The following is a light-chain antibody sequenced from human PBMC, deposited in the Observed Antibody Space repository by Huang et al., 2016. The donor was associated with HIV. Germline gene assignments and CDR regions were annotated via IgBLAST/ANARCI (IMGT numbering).Light chain of an antibody. CDR1: QSITTY. CDR3: QQSYNLPYT. V-gene: IGKV1-39*01. J-gene: IGKJ2*01. Sequence: DIQMTQSPPSLSASLGDRVTITCRAGQSITTYLNWYRHKPGGAPELLIHATSTLQDGVPSRFSGGGSGTDFTLTITNLQPEDVASYYCQQSYNLPYTFGRGTKVDIK. CDR2: ATS.